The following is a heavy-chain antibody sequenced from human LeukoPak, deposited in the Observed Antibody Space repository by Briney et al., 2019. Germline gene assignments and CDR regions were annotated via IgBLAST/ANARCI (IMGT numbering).Heavy chain of an antibody. J-gene: IGHJ4*02. CDR3: ARRHDILTGFDY. D-gene: IGHD3-9*01. V-gene: IGHV4-39*01. CDR2: IYYSGST. CDR1: GGSISSSSYY. Sequence: PSETLSLTCTVSGGSISSSSYYWGWIRQPPGKGLEWIGSIYYSGSTYYNPSLKSRVTISVDTSKNQFSLKLSSVTAADTAVYYCARRHDILTGFDYWGQGTLVTVSS.